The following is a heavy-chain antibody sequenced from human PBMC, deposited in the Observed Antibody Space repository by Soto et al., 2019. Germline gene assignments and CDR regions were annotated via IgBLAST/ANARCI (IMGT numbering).Heavy chain of an antibody. CDR2: INAGNGNT. CDR3: ASSAVPAAIQYAFDI. D-gene: IGHD2-2*02. CDR1: GYTFTSYA. Sequence: VSVKVSCKASGYTFTSYAMPWVRQAPGQRLEWMGWINAGNGNTKYSQKFQGRVTITRDTSASTAYMELSSLRSEDTAVYYCASSAVPAAIQYAFDIWGQGTTVTVSS. J-gene: IGHJ3*02. V-gene: IGHV1-3*01.